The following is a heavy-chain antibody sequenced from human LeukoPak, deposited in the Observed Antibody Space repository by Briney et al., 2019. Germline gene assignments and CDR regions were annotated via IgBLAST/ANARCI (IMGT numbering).Heavy chain of an antibody. CDR3: ASDRSLIASLYYFDN. J-gene: IGHJ4*02. CDR2: ISGSGSYI. D-gene: IGHD3-22*01. V-gene: IGHV3-21*01. CDR1: RITFSAYT. Sequence: GGSLRLSCAASRITFSAYTMNWVRQAPGKGLEWVSSISGSGSYIFYADSVKGRFTISRDNAKNSLYLQMNSLRAEDTAVYYCASDRSLIASLYYFDNWGQGTLVTVSS.